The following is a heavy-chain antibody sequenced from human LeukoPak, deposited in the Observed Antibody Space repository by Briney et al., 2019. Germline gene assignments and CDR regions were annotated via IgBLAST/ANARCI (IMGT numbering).Heavy chain of an antibody. Sequence: GTLRLSCAASGFTFSSYGMSWVRRPPGKGLEWVGSIYYSGNTYYNPSLKSRVTISVDTSKNQFSLILTSVTAADTAVYYCARQTGAGLFILPGGQGTLVAVSS. D-gene: IGHD3-3*01. CDR3: ARQTGAGLFILP. CDR2: IYYSGNT. CDR1: GFTFSSYG. J-gene: IGHJ4*02. V-gene: IGHV4-39*01.